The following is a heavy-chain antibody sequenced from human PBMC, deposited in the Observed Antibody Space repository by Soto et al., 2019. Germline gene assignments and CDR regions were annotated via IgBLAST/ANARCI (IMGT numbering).Heavy chain of an antibody. V-gene: IGHV3-33*01. Sequence: QVQLVESGGGVVQPGRSLRLSCAASGFTFSSYGMHWVRQAPGKGLEWVAVIWYDGSNKYYADSVKGRFTISRDNSKNTLYLQMNSRRAEDKAVYYCARDTARAMVRIYYGMDVWGQGTTVTVSS. J-gene: IGHJ6*02. D-gene: IGHD3-10*01. CDR1: GFTFSSYG. CDR3: ARDTARAMVRIYYGMDV. CDR2: IWYDGSNK.